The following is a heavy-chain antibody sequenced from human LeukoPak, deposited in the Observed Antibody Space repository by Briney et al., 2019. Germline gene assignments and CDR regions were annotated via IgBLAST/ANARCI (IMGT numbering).Heavy chain of an antibody. CDR2: INHSGST. Sequence: SETLSLTCAVYGGSFSGYYWSWIRQPPGKGLEWMGEINHSGSTNYNPSLKSRVTISVDTSKNQFSLKLSSVTAADTAVYYCARGRFEYYYDSSGYYYGYYFDYWGQGTLVTVSS. J-gene: IGHJ4*02. V-gene: IGHV4-34*01. CDR3: ARGRFEYYYDSSGYYYGYYFDY. D-gene: IGHD3-22*01. CDR1: GGSFSGYY.